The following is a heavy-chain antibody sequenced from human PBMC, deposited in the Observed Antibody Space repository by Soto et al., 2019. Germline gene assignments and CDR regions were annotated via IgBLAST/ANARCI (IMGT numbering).Heavy chain of an antibody. CDR1: GFTFSSYA. CDR3: AKAPVDYVWGSYDY. V-gene: IGHV3-23*01. D-gene: IGHD3-16*01. J-gene: IGHJ4*02. CDR2: ISGSGGST. Sequence: EVQLLESGGGLVQPGGSLRLSCAASGFTFSSYAMSWVRQAPGKGLEWVSAISGSGGSTYYADSVKGRFTISRDNSRNTLYLQMNSLRAEDTAVYYCAKAPVDYVWGSYDYWGQGTLVTVSS.